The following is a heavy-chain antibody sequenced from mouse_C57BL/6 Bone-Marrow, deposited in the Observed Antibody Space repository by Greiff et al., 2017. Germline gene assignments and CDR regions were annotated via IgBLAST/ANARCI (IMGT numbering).Heavy chain of an antibody. Sequence: QVQLQQSGAELVRPGTSVQMSCKASGYTFTNYWIGWAKQRPGHGLEWIGDIYPGGGYTNYNEKFKGKATLTTDKSSSTAYRQFSSLTSEDSAIYYCARVATRYFDVWGTGTTVTVSS. V-gene: IGHV1-63*01. CDR3: ARVATRYFDV. CDR1: GYTFTNYW. CDR2: IYPGGGYT. D-gene: IGHD1-1*01. J-gene: IGHJ1*03.